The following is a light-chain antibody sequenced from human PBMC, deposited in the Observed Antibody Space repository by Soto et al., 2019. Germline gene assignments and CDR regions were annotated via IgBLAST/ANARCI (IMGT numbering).Light chain of an antibody. CDR2: DAS. V-gene: IGKV1-33*01. J-gene: IGKJ4*01. Sequence: DIQMTQSPSSLSASVGDRVTITCQASHDISNYLNWYQQKPVKAPKLLIYDASNLETGVPSRFSGSGSWTDFTCTISSLQPEDIATYYCQQYDNLPFGGGTKVEIK. CDR3: QQYDNLP. CDR1: HDISNY.